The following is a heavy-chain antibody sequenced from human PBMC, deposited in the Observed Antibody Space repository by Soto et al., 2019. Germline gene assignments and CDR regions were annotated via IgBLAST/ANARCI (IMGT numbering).Heavy chain of an antibody. Sequence: SETLSLTCAVYGGSFSGYYWSWIRQPPGKGLEWIGEINHSGSTNYNPSLKSRVTISVDTSKNQFSLKLSSVTAADTAVYYCARGGRRLVATITYYYGMDVWGQGTTVTVSS. CDR3: ARGGRRLVATITYYYGMDV. D-gene: IGHD5-12*01. V-gene: IGHV4-34*01. J-gene: IGHJ6*02. CDR2: INHSGST. CDR1: GGSFSGYY.